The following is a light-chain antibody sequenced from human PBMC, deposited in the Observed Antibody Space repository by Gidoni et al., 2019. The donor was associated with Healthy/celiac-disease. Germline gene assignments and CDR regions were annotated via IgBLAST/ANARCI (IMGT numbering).Light chain of an antibody. V-gene: IGLV2-14*01. CDR2: EVS. J-gene: IGLJ2*01. Sequence: QSALPPPASVSGSPGQSITISCTGTSSDVGGYNYVSWYQQHPGKAPKLMSYEVSNRPSGVSNRFSGSKSGDTASLTISGLQAEDEADYYCTSYTSSGTHVVFGGGTKLTVL. CDR1: SSDVGGYNY. CDR3: TSYTSSGTHVV.